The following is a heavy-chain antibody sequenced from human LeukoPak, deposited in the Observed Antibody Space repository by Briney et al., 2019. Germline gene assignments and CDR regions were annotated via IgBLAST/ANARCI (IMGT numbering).Heavy chain of an antibody. CDR1: GGSISSYY. D-gene: IGHD4-23*01. Sequence: NPSETLSLTCTVSGGSISSYYWSWIRQPPGKGLEWIGYIYYSGSTNYNPSLKSRVTISVDTSKNQFSLKLSSVTAADTAVYYCARDIEATDYGGNGWFDPWGQGTLVTVSS. J-gene: IGHJ5*02. V-gene: IGHV4-59*01. CDR2: IYYSGST. CDR3: ARDIEATDYGGNGWFDP.